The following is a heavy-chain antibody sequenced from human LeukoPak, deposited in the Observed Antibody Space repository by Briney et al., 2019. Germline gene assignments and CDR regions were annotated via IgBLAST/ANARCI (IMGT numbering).Heavy chain of an antibody. CDR3: ARDLESSSSGGY. D-gene: IGHD6-13*01. CDR1: GYTFTSYA. V-gene: IGHV7-4-1*02. CDR2: INTNTGNP. Sequence: GASVKVSCKASGYTFTSYAMNWVRQAPGQGLEWMGWINTNTGNPTYAQGFTGRLVSSLDTPVSTAYLQISSLKAEDTAVYYCARDLESSSSGGYWGQGTLVTVSS. J-gene: IGHJ4*02.